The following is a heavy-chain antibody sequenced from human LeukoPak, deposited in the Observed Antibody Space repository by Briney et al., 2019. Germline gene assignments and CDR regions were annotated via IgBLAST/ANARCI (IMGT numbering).Heavy chain of an antibody. D-gene: IGHD1-26*01. Sequence: PGGSLRLSCAASGFTVSSNYMSWVRQAPGKGLEWVSVIYSGGSTYYADSVKGRFTISRDNSKNTLYLQMNSLRAEDTAVYYCAKDLVVGATSLPFDWGQGTLVTVSS. V-gene: IGHV3-53*01. CDR1: GFTVSSNY. J-gene: IGHJ4*02. CDR3: AKDLVVGATSLPFD. CDR2: IYSGGST.